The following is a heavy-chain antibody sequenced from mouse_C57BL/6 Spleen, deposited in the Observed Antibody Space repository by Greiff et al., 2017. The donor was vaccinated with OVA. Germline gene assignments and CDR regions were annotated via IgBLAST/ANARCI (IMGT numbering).Heavy chain of an antibody. CDR3: ARSRYGRSYIDY. CDR1: GYTFTDYN. D-gene: IGHD1-1*01. CDR2: INPNNGGT. Sequence: VQLQQSGPELVKPGASVKIPCKASGYTFTDYNMDWVKQSHGKSLEWIGDINPNNGGTIYNQKFKGKATLTVDKSSSTAYMEHRSLTSEDTAVYYCARSRYGRSYIDYWGQGTTLTVSS. V-gene: IGHV1-18*01. J-gene: IGHJ2*01.